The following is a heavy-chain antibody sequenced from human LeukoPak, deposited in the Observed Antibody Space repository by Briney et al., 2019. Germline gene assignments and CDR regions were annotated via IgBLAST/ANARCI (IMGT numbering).Heavy chain of an antibody. CDR3: ARHAKAYGSSCDY. D-gene: IGHD6-13*01. V-gene: IGHV5-51*01. Sequence: GESLKISCKGSGYSFTSYRIGWVRQMPGKGLEWMGIIYPGDSDTRYSPSFQGQVTIPADKSISTAYLQSSSLKASDTAMYYCARHAKAYGSSCDYWGQGTLVTVSS. CDR2: IYPGDSDT. CDR1: GYSFTSYR. J-gene: IGHJ4*02.